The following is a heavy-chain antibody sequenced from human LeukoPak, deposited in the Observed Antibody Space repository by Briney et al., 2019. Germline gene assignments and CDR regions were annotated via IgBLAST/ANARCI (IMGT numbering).Heavy chain of an antibody. V-gene: IGHV1-69*05. CDR1: GGSFSSYA. CDR3: SRGDSGSYVPFDY. Sequence: GSSVKVSCKASGGSFSSYAISWVRQAPGQGLEWMGRIIPIFGTANYAQKFQGRVTITTAESTSTAYMELNSLRSEDTAVYDYSRGDSGSYVPFDYWGRGTLVTVSS. J-gene: IGHJ4*02. CDR2: IIPIFGTA. D-gene: IGHD1-26*01.